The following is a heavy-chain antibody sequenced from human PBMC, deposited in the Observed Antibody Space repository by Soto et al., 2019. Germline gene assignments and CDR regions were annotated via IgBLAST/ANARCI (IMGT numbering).Heavy chain of an antibody. Sequence: EVQLVESGGGLVKPGGSLRLSCAASGFTFSNAWMNWVRQAPGKGQEWVGRIKSKTDGGTTDYAAPVKGRFTISRDDSKNTLYLQMNSLKTEDTAVYYCTTQCSGGSCYGEAEYYFDYWGQGTLVTVSS. J-gene: IGHJ4*02. V-gene: IGHV3-15*07. D-gene: IGHD2-15*01. CDR2: IKSKTDGGTT. CDR3: TTQCSGGSCYGEAEYYFDY. CDR1: GFTFSNAW.